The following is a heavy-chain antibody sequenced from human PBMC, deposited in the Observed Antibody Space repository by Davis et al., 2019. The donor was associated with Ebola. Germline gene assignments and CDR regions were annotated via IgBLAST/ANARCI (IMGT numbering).Heavy chain of an antibody. V-gene: IGHV1-18*01. D-gene: IGHD3-3*01. Sequence: AASVKVSCKASGYTFSDYGISWVRQAPGQGLEWMGWIRTSNGETKLAQNLQGRVTMTTDTSTSTAYMELRSLRSDDTAVYYCARVYYDFWSGYPNWFDPWGQGTLVTVSS. J-gene: IGHJ5*02. CDR2: IRTSNGET. CDR3: ARVYYDFWSGYPNWFDP. CDR1: GYTFSDYG.